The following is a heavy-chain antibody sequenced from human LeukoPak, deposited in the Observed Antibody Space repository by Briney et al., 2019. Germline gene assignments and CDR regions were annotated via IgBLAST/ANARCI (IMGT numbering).Heavy chain of an antibody. CDR2: ISSSSSTI. V-gene: IGHV3-48*02. Sequence: GGSLRLSCAASGFTFSSYSMTWVRQAPGKGLEWVSYISSSSSTIYYADSVKGRFTISRDNAKNSLYLQMNSLRDEDTAVYYCARLDLYYDILTGYYNYYGMDVWGQGTTVTVSS. CDR1: GFTFSSYS. J-gene: IGHJ6*02. CDR3: ARLDLYYDILTGYYNYYGMDV. D-gene: IGHD3-9*01.